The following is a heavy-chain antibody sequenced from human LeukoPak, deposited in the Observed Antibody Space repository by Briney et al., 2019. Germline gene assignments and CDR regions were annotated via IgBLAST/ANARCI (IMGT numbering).Heavy chain of an antibody. CDR1: GFTFSRHG. Sequence: GRSLRLSCAPSGFTFSRHGMHWVRQAPGKGLEWVAIISNDGSRKYYAHSVEGRFTISRDNSKNTLYLQMDSLRAEDTAVYYCTRDQEGSDYWGQGTLVTVSS. CDR2: ISNDGSRK. J-gene: IGHJ4*02. V-gene: IGHV3-30*03. CDR3: TRDQEGSDY.